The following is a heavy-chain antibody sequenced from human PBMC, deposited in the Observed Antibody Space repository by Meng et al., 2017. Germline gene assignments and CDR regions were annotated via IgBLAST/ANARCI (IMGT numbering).Heavy chain of an antibody. Sequence: VQVVGSGGGLVQPGGSLVLSCAASGFTFSSYAMSWVRQAPGKGLEWVSAISGSGGSTYYADSVKGRFTTSRDNSKNTLYLQMNSLRAEDTAVYYCAKWEYSSSSGRYFDYWGQGTLVTVSS. CDR2: ISGSGGST. J-gene: IGHJ4*02. V-gene: IGHV3-23*04. CDR1: GFTFSSYA. D-gene: IGHD6-6*01. CDR3: AKWEYSSSSGRYFDY.